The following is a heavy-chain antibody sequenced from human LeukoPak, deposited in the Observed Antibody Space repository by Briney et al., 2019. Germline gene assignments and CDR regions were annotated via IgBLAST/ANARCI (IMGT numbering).Heavy chain of an antibody. V-gene: IGHV3-30*04. Sequence: GGSLRLSCAASGFTFSSYAMSWVRQAPGKGLEWVAVISYDGSNKYYADSVKGRFTISRDNSKNTLYLQMNSLRAEDTAVYYCARAEGAAAGRLVVYWGQGTLVTVSS. CDR3: ARAEGAAAGRLVVY. D-gene: IGHD6-13*01. J-gene: IGHJ4*02. CDR1: GFTFSSYA. CDR2: ISYDGSNK.